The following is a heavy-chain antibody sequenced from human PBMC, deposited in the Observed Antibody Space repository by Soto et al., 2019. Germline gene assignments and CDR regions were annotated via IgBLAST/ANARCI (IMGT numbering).Heavy chain of an antibody. V-gene: IGHV3-9*01. D-gene: IGHD3-9*01. J-gene: IGHJ4*02. CDR2: ISWNSGSI. CDR1: GFTCDDYA. CDR3: AKGRYDILTGYLDY. Sequence: EVQLVESGGGLVQPGRSLRLSCAASGFTCDDYAMHWVRQAPGKGLEWVSGISWNSGSIGYAVSVKGRFTISRDNAKNSLYLQMNSMRAEDTALYYCAKGRYDILTGYLDYWGQGTLVTVSS.